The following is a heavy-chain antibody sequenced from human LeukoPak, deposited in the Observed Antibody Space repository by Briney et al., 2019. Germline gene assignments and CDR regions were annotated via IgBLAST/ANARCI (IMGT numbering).Heavy chain of an antibody. Sequence: GGSLRLSCAASGFTVSSNYMSWVRQAPGKGLEWVSVIYSGGSTYYADSVKGRFTISRDSSKNTLYLQMNSLRAEDTAVYYCAREILWFGEGNWFDPWGQGTLVTVSS. D-gene: IGHD3-10*01. CDR3: AREILWFGEGNWFDP. CDR1: GFTVSSNY. CDR2: IYSGGST. J-gene: IGHJ5*02. V-gene: IGHV3-66*01.